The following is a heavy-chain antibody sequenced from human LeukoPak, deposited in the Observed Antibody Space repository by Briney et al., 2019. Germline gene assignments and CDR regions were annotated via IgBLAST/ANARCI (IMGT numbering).Heavy chain of an antibody. CDR1: GGTFSSYA. J-gene: IGHJ4*02. Sequence: ASVKVSCKASGGTFSSYAISWVRQAPGQGLEWMGGIIPIFGTANYAQKFQGRVTITADESTSTAYMELSSLRSEDTAVYYCARGFGELLRFPFDYWGQGTLVTVSS. V-gene: IGHV1-69*01. CDR2: IIPIFGTA. D-gene: IGHD3-10*01. CDR3: ARGFGELLRFPFDY.